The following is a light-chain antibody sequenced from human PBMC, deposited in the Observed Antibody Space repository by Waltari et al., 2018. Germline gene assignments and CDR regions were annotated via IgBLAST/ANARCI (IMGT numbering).Light chain of an antibody. Sequence: DTQMTQSPSSLSASVGDRVTITCRASQTITTYLNWYQQKTWKAPKVLISAASTLHSGVPSRFSGSGSGTYFTLTISSLQPEDFATYYCQQSYETPLTFYVETRV. CDR3: QQSYETPLT. J-gene: IGKJ4*01. CDR2: AAS. V-gene: IGKV1-39*01. CDR1: QTITTY.